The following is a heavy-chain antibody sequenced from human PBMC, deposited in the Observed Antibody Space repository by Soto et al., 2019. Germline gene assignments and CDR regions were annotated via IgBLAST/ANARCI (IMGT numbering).Heavy chain of an antibody. CDR3: ARGRYGDY. Sequence: QVHLVQSGAEVKKPGASVKVSCKGSGYTFTSYGITWVRQAPGQGLEWMGWISAHNGNTDYAQKLQGRVTVTRDTSTSTAYMGLRSLRPDDTAVYYWARGRYGDYWGQGALVTVSS. CDR1: GYTFTSYG. CDR2: ISAHNGNT. J-gene: IGHJ4*02. D-gene: IGHD1-1*01. V-gene: IGHV1-18*01.